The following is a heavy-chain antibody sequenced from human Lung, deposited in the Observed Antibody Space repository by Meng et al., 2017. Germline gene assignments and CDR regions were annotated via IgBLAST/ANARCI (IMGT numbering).Heavy chain of an antibody. CDR3: ARGPTTMAHDFDY. CDR1: GGSFSDYY. CDR2: INHSGST. J-gene: IGHJ4*02. V-gene: IGHV4-34*01. Sequence: QGQLKQWGAGLLKPSETPSLTCVVSGGSFSDYYWSWIRQPPGKGLEWIGEINHSGSTNYNPSLESRATISVDTSQNNLSLKLSSVTAADSAVYYCARGPTTMAHDFDYWGQGTLVTVSS. D-gene: IGHD4-11*01.